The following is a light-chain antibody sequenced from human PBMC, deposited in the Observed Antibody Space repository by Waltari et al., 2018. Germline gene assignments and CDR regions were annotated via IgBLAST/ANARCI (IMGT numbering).Light chain of an antibody. Sequence: EIVLTQSPGTLSLSPGERATLSCRASQSLGRSDLAWYQQKPGQAPRLLIYDASSRATGIPDRFSGSGSGADFTLTISSLEPADFATYYCQQVNSFPLTFGGGTKVEIK. CDR3: QQVNSFPLT. CDR1: QSLGRSD. V-gene: IGKV3D-20*02. J-gene: IGKJ4*01. CDR2: DAS.